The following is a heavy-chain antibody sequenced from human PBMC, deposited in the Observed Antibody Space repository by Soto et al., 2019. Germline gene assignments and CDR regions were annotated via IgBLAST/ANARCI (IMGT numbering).Heavy chain of an antibody. J-gene: IGHJ4*02. D-gene: IGHD2-15*01. CDR1: GGSISSSNW. V-gene: IGHV4-4*02. Sequence: SGTLSLTCAVSGGSISSSNWGSWVRQPPGKGLEWIGEIYHSGSTNYNPSLKSRVTISVDKSKNQFSLKLSSVTAADTAVYYCARIGYCSGGSCHHDYWGQGTLVTVSS. CDR3: ARIGYCSGGSCHHDY. CDR2: IYHSGST.